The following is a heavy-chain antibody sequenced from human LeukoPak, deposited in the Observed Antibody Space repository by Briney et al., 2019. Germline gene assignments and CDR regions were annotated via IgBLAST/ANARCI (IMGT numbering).Heavy chain of an antibody. J-gene: IGHJ3*02. CDR3: VRELAVARAAFDM. CDR2: INHRGGT. V-gene: IGHV4-34*01. D-gene: IGHD6-19*01. Sequence: SETLSLTCAVFGGSFSGYYWSWIRQPPGRGLEWIGEINHRGGTNYNPSLKSRVSISVDTSKNQFSLNLRSVTAADTAVYYCVRELAVARAAFDMWGQGTMATVSS. CDR1: GGSFSGYY.